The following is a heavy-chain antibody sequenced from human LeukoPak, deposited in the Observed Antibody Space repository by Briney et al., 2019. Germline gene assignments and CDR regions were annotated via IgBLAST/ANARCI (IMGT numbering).Heavy chain of an antibody. J-gene: IGHJ4*02. CDR1: GFIFSTYG. CDR2: IRHDGSIK. CDR3: AKDSLADIDY. D-gene: IGHD3-16*01. V-gene: IGHV3-30*02. Sequence: GGSLRLPCAASGFIFSTYGMYWVRQAPGKGLEWVAFIRHDGSIKNYADSVKGRSTISRDNSKNTLYLQMNSLRAEDTAVYYCAKDSLADIDYWGQGTLVTVSS.